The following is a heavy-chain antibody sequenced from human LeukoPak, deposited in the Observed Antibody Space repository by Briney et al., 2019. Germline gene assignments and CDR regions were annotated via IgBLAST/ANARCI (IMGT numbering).Heavy chain of an antibody. D-gene: IGHD4-23*01. CDR1: GFTFSSYW. V-gene: IGHV3-7*01. Sequence: GGSLRLSCAASGFTFSSYWMTWVRQAPGKGLEWVANIKQDGSEKSYVDSVTGRFTISRDNAKNSLYLQMNSLRAEDTAVYYCARAAVVTPAYYYGMDVWGQGTTVTVSS. CDR3: ARAAVVTPAYYYGMDV. J-gene: IGHJ6*02. CDR2: IKQDGSEK.